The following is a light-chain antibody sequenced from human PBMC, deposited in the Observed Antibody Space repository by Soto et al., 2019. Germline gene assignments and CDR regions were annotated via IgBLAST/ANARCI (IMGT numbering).Light chain of an antibody. CDR2: RNN. V-gene: IGLV1-47*01. J-gene: IGLJ1*01. CDR1: SSNIGSNY. CDR3: AAWDDSLSVHSV. Sequence: QCLLTQAPSASGTPGQRVTIACSGSSSNIGSNYVYWYQQLPGTAPKLLIYRNNQRPSGVPDRFSGSKSGTSASLAISGLRSEDEADYYCAAWDDSLSVHSVFGTGTKVTVL.